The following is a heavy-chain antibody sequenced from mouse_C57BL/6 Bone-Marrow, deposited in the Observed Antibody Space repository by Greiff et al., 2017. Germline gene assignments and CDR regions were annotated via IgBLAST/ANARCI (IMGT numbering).Heavy chain of an antibody. CDR2: FHPYNDDT. CDR1: GYTFTTYP. Sequence: VQLQESGAELVKPGASVKMSCKASGYTFTTYPIEWMKQNHGKSLEWIGTFHPYNDDTKYNEKFKGKATLTVEKSSSTVYLELSRLTSDYSAVYYCARRDDGYWYFDVWGTGTTVTVSS. CDR3: ARRDDGYWYFDV. V-gene: IGHV1-47*01. J-gene: IGHJ1*03. D-gene: IGHD2-3*01.